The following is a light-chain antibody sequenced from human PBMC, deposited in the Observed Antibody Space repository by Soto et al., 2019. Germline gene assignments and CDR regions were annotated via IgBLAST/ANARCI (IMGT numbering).Light chain of an antibody. CDR1: KSGDKY. Sequence: SYELTQPPSVSVSPGQTASITCSGDKSGDKYVCWYQQKPGQSPVLVIYEDSKRPSGIPERFSGSNSGNTATLTISGTQAMEKAHSYCQAWDGTPGLFGGGTAPTLL. V-gene: IGLV3-1*01. CDR3: QAWDGTPGL. J-gene: IGLJ2*01. CDR2: EDS.